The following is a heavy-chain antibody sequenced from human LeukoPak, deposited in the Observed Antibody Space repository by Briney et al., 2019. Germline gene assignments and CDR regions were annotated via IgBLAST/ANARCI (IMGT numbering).Heavy chain of an antibody. Sequence: GASVKVSCKASGYTFTSYGISWVRQAPGQGLEWMGWISAYNGNTNSAQKLQGRVTMTTDTSTSTAYMELRSLRSDDTAVYYCARASTDSSSWYFPVDYYYYMDVWGKGTTVTVSS. V-gene: IGHV1-18*01. CDR1: GYTFTSYG. CDR3: ARASTDSSSWYFPVDYYYYMDV. J-gene: IGHJ6*03. CDR2: ISAYNGNT. D-gene: IGHD6-13*01.